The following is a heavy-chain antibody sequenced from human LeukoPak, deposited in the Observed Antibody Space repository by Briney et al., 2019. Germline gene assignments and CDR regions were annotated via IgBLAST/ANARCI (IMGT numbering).Heavy chain of an antibody. D-gene: IGHD3-9*01. CDR3: ARRYYDILTGYYSD. Sequence: ESSETLSLTCTVSGGSISSSSYYWGWIRQPPGKGLEWIGSIYYSGSTYYNPSLKSRVTISVDTSKNQFSLKLSSVTAADTAVYYCARRYYDILTGYYSDWGQGTLVTVSS. CDR2: IYYSGST. V-gene: IGHV4-39*07. J-gene: IGHJ4*02. CDR1: GGSISSSSYY.